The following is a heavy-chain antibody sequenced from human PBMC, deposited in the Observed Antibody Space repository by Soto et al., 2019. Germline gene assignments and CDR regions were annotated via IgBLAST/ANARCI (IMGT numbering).Heavy chain of an antibody. CDR3: ARELHGGSYGMDV. J-gene: IGHJ6*02. Sequence: PGGSLRLSCAASGFPFSNYDMHLVRTVTGKGLEWVSGITTAGDTYYPGSVKGRFTISREKAKNSLYLQMNSLSAGDTAVYYCARELHGGSYGMDVWGQGTTVTVSS. CDR1: GFPFSNYD. V-gene: IGHV3-13*01. CDR2: ITTAGDT.